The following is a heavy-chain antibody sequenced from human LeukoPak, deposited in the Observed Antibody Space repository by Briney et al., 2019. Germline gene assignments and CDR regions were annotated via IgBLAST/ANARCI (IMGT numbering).Heavy chain of an antibody. Sequence: ASVKVSCKTSGYVFSDSAMHWVRQAPGQGLEWMGIINPSGGSTSYAQKFQGRVTMTRDTSTSTVYMELSSLRPEDTAVYYCARGGRGYSSSSWFDPWGQGTLVTVSS. D-gene: IGHD6-6*01. CDR3: ARGGRGYSSSSWFDP. CDR1: GYVFSDSA. J-gene: IGHJ5*02. V-gene: IGHV1-46*01. CDR2: INPSGGST.